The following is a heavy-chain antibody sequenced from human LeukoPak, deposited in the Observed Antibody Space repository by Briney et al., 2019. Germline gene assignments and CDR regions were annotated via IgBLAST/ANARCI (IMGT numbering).Heavy chain of an antibody. CDR3: ATSWGPDTSAFRWGRDGMDV. Sequence: GGSLRLSCAVSGLTFNNYAMSWLRQAPGKGLEWVSAISKSGDHTYYAASAKGRFTIYRDNSKNTQYLQMNSLRAEDTAVYYCATSWGPDTSAFRWGRDGMDVWGQGTTVIVS. CDR2: ISKSGDHT. V-gene: IGHV3-23*01. CDR1: GLTFNNYA. J-gene: IGHJ6*02. D-gene: IGHD3-16*01.